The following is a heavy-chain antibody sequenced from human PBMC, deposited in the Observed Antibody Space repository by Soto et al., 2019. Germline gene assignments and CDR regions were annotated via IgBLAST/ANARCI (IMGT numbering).Heavy chain of an antibody. J-gene: IGHJ6*02. Sequence: SETLSLTCTVSGGSISSGDYYWSWIRQPPGKGLEWIGYIYHSGSTYYNPSLKSRVTISVDTSKNQFSLRLSSVTAADTAVYHCARQMFIGGMDVWGQGTTVTVSS. CDR1: GGSISSGDYY. CDR2: IYHSGST. CDR3: ARQMFIGGMDV. D-gene: IGHD2-15*01. V-gene: IGHV4-30-4*01.